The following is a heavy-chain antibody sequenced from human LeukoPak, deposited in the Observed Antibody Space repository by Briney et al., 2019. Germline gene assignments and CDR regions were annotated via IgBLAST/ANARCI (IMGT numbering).Heavy chain of an antibody. J-gene: IGHJ4*02. CDR3: ARDVNSGYLYYFDY. V-gene: IGHV4-61*02. Sequence: SETLSLTCTVSGDSISSTSYYWDWIRQPPGKGLEWIGRIYTSGSTNYNPSLKSRVTISVDTSKNQFSLKLSSVTAADTAVYYCARDVNSGYLYYFDYWGQGTLVTVSS. CDR2: IYTSGST. CDR1: GDSISSTSYY. D-gene: IGHD5-12*01.